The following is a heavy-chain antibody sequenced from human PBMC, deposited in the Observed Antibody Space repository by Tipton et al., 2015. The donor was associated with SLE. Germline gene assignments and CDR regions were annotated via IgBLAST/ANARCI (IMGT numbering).Heavy chain of an antibody. CDR1: GFTVSSNY. J-gene: IGHJ4*02. D-gene: IGHD4-11*01. CDR2: IYSGGST. V-gene: IGHV3-53*01. CDR3: ARVWADYSGSDY. Sequence: SLRLSCAASGFTVSSNYMSWVRQAPGKGLEWASVIYSGGSTYYADSVRGRFTTCRDNAKNSLCLQMNSLRAEDTAVYYCARVWADYSGSDYWGQGTLVTVSS.